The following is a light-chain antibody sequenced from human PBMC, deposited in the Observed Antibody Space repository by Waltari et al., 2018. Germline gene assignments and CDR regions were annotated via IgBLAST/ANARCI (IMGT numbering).Light chain of an antibody. V-gene: IGKV1-39*01. Sequence: DIQMTQSPSSLSASVGDRVTITCRASQSVSKYLNWYQQQPGKAPKLLIYTTSNLQSGVPSRFSGSGSGTDFTLTISSLQLEELATYYCQQSYNTPLSFGGGNKVEIK. CDR2: TTS. CDR3: QQSYNTPLS. J-gene: IGKJ4*01. CDR1: QSVSKY.